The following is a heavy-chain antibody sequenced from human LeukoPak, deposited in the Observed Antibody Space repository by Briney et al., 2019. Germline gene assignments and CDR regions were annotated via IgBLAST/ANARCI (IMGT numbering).Heavy chain of an antibody. J-gene: IGHJ4*02. CDR3: AKRGVVIRVILVGFHKEAYYFDS. D-gene: IGHD3-22*01. Sequence: GGSLRLSCAVSGFTLSNYGMSWVRQAPGKGLEGVAGISGSGGRTNYADSVKGGFTISRDNPKNTLYLQMNSLRVEDTAVYFCAKRGVVIRVILVGFHKEAYYFDSWGQGALVTVSS. V-gene: IGHV3-23*01. CDR1: GFTLSNYG. CDR2: ISGSGGRT.